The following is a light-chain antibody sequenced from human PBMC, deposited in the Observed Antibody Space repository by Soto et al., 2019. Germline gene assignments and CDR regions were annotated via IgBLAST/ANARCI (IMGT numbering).Light chain of an antibody. V-gene: IGLV2-8*01. CDR1: SSDVGGYNY. J-gene: IGLJ1*01. Sequence: QSVLTQPPSASGSPGQSVAISCTGTSSDVGGYNYVSWYQQHPGKAPKLMIYEVNKRPSGVPDRFSGSKSGNTASLTVSGLKDEDEADYYCSSYAGSSNVFGTGTKVTV. CDR3: SSYAGSSNV. CDR2: EVN.